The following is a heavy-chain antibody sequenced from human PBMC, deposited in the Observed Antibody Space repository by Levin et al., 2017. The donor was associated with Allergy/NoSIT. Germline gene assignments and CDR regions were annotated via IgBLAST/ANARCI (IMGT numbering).Heavy chain of an antibody. CDR1: GYSITSGRY. J-gene: IGHJ3*01. CDR3: AATNWGSSDGIDV. V-gene: IGHV4-38-2*02. D-gene: IGHD7-27*01. Sequence: SETLSLTCTVSGYSITSGRYWGWSRQPPGKGLEWIGSISHTGNTVYTPSLKSRVAISVDTSKNMFSLKLTSVTAADTAVYFCAATNWGSSDGIDVWGQGTLVSVSS. CDR2: ISHTGNT.